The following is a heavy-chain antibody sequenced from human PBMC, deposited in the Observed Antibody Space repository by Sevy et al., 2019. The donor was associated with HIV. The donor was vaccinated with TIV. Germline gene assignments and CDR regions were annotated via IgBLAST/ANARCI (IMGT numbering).Heavy chain of an antibody. Sequence: GGSLRLSCVGSGFAFRSFSMHWVRQAPGKGLEWVAAIWYDGRTKQYADSVKGRFTISRDNSKNMLSLEMNSLRAEDTGLYFCARDSARVIVPTAGFDSWGQGTVVTVSS. CDR3: ARDSARVIVPTAGFDS. D-gene: IGHD1-1*01. CDR2: IWYDGRTK. CDR1: GFAFRSFS. J-gene: IGHJ5*01. V-gene: IGHV3-33*08.